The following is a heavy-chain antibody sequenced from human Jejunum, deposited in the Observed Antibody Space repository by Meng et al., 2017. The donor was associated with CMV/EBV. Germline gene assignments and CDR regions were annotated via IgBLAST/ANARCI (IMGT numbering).Heavy chain of an antibody. CDR2: VSGTGATT. D-gene: IGHD3-22*01. CDR3: AKFRTTMIASTYDY. J-gene: IGHJ4*02. CDR1: GFTLGTYA. V-gene: IGHV3-23*01. Sequence: GFTLGTYAMSWVRQAPGKGLGWVSTVSGTGATTYYADSVKGQFTISRGNSKNTLYLQMNNVRVDDTAVYYCAKFRTTMIASTYDYWGQGILVTVSS.